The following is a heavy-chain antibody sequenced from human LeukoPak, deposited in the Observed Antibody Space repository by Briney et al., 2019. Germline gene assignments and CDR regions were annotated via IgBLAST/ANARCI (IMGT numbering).Heavy chain of an antibody. CDR3: AKDAGYYYYGMDV. J-gene: IGHJ6*02. D-gene: IGHD6-13*01. CDR2: ISWNSGSI. CDR1: GFTFDDYA. V-gene: IGHV3-9*01. Sequence: GRSLRLSCAASGFTFDDYAMHWVRQSPGKGLEWVSGISWNSGSIGYADSVKGRFTISRDNAKNSLYLQMNSLRAEDTALYYCAKDAGYYYYGMDVWGQGTTVTVSS.